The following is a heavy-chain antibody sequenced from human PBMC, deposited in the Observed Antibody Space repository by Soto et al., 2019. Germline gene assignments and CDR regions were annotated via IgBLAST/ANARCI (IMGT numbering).Heavy chain of an antibody. CDR2: LSRSGNTI. CDR1: GFTFGDYE. V-gene: IGHV3-11*01. J-gene: IGHJ3*02. CDR3: ARSSGWYEADAFDI. Sequence: PGGSLRLSCAASGFTFGDYEMSWIRQAPGKGLEWVSFLSRSGNTIYYADSVKGRFSISRDNAKNSLYLQMKSLRVEDTATHLCARSSGWYEADAFDIWGQGTMVTVSA. D-gene: IGHD6-19*01.